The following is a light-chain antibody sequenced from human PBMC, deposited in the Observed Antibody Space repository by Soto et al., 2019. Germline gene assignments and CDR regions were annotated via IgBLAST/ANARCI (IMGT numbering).Light chain of an antibody. J-gene: IGKJ2*01. Sequence: IQMTQSPSSLSASVGDGVTLTCRSSHTIANYLNWYPQKPGQVPEVLIYGASRLHVGVPSRFNGSGYGTDFTLTINNLYPEEFAIDYCQQFYYYPYTFGQGTKLEVK. V-gene: IGKV1-39*01. CDR1: HTIANY. CDR2: GAS. CDR3: QQFYYYPYT.